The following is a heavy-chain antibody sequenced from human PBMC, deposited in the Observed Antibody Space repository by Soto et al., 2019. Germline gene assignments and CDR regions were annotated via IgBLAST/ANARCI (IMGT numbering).Heavy chain of an antibody. CDR2: IIPIFSTA. V-gene: IGHV1-69*12. J-gene: IGHJ6*02. CDR3: ARDRRRENYGGKYYSEMDV. D-gene: IGHD4-17*01. Sequence: QVQLVQSGAEVKKPGSSVKVSCKASGGTFTTSAISWVRQAPGQGLEWMGGIIPIFSTADYAQKFQGRVTITADESTTTAYMELSSLRSEDTAVYYCARDRRRENYGGKYYSEMDVWGQGTTVTVSS. CDR1: GGTFTTSA.